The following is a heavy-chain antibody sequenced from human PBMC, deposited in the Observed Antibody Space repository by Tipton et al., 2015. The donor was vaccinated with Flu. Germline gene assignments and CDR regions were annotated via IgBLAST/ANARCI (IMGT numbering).Heavy chain of an antibody. Sequence: TLSLTCTVSGGSINSYYWSWIRQPAGKGLEWIGRIYSSGSTNYNPSLKSRVTMLVDTSKNQFSLKMSSVTAADTAVYYCARGSGSATGLTFFLWGQGTLVTVSS. J-gene: IGHJ4*02. CDR3: ARGSGSATGLTFFL. CDR2: IYSSGST. D-gene: IGHD3-10*01. V-gene: IGHV4-4*07. CDR1: GGSINSYY.